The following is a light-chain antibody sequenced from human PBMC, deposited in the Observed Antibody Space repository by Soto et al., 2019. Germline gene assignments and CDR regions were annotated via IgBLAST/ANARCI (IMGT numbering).Light chain of an antibody. J-gene: IGKJ4*01. Sequence: EIVLTQSPGILSLSPGERATISCRASQSVTSNYLAWYQQKPGQAPRLLVYGASSRATGIPDRFSGSGSGTDFTLTISRLEPEDFAAYYCHQYTSSPTFGGGTKV. CDR3: HQYTSSPT. CDR1: QSVTSNY. CDR2: GAS. V-gene: IGKV3-20*01.